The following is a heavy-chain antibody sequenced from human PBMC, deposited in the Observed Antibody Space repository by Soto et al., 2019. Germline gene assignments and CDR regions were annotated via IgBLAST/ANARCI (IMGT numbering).Heavy chain of an antibody. CDR1: GFTFPDYG. CDR3: AKKFDYGDYPFYFDY. D-gene: IGHD4-17*01. V-gene: IGHV3-49*03. CDR2: IRSRPYGGTT. Sequence: EVQLVESGGGLIQPGRSLRLSCTPSGFTFPDYGVSWFHQAPGKGLEWLGFIRSRPYGGTTEYAASVEGRFTISRDNSEGIAYLQMNSLKTEDTAVYYCAKKFDYGDYPFYFDYWGQGTLVTVSS. J-gene: IGHJ4*02.